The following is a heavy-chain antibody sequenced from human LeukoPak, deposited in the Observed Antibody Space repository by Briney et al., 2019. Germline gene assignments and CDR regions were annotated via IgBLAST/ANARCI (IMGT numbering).Heavy chain of an antibody. Sequence: GGSLRLSCAASGFTFSSYGMHWVRQAPGKGLEWVAFIRYDGSNKYYADSVKGRFTISRDNSKNTLYLQMNSLRAEDTAVYYCAKDLGVWFGVREPNWFDPRGQGTLVTVSS. D-gene: IGHD3-10*01. CDR1: GFTFSSYG. J-gene: IGHJ5*02. CDR3: AKDLGVWFGVREPNWFDP. CDR2: IRYDGSNK. V-gene: IGHV3-30*02.